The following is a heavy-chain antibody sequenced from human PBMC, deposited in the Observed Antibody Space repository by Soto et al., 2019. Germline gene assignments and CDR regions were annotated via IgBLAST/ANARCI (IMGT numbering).Heavy chain of an antibody. J-gene: IGHJ4*02. D-gene: IGHD6-13*01. CDR3: ARGGNSSWYFDY. Sequence: ASVKVSCKASGYTFTSYGISWVRQAPGQGLEWMGWISAYSGNTNYAQKLQGWVTMTRDTSISTAYMEPSRLRSDDTAVYYCARGGNSSWYFDYWGQGTLVTVSS. V-gene: IGHV1-18*01. CDR2: ISAYSGNT. CDR1: GYTFTSYG.